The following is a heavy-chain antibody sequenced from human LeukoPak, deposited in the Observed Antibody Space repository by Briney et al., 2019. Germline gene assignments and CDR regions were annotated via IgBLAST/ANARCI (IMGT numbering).Heavy chain of an antibody. V-gene: IGHV4-39*07. J-gene: IGHJ5*02. CDR1: GGSISSSSYY. CDR2: IYYSGST. Sequence: SETLSLTCTVSGGSISSSSYYWGWIRQPPGKGLEWIGSIYYSGSTYYNPSLKSRVTISVDASKNQFSLKLSSVTAADTAVYSCARWLPQGGFDPWGQGTLVTVSS. CDR3: ARWLPQGGFDP. D-gene: IGHD6-19*01.